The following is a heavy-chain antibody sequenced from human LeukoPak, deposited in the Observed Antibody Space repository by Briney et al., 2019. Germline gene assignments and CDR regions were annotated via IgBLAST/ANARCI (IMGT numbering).Heavy chain of an antibody. Sequence: GGSLRLSCAASRFTFSSYWMHWVRQAPGKGLVWVSRINPDGSRTSYADSVKGRFTISRDNAKDTLYLQMNSLRAEDTAVYYCARVETGQWYFDLWGRGTLVTVSS. D-gene: IGHD1-14*01. J-gene: IGHJ2*01. V-gene: IGHV3-74*01. CDR3: ARVETGQWYFDL. CDR2: INPDGSRT. CDR1: RFTFSSYW.